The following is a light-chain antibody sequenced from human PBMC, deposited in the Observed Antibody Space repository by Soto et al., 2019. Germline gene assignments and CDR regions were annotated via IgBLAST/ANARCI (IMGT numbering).Light chain of an antibody. V-gene: IGKV3-15*01. CDR1: QSISSN. J-gene: IGKJ4*01. Sequence: EIVMTRSPATLSVSPGERATLSCRASQSISSNLAWYQQKPGQAPRLLMFRTSSRATGFPARFSGSGSGTEFNLTISSLQSEDFGVYYCPQYNNWPRATFGGGTKVEIK. CDR2: RTS. CDR3: PQYNNWPRAT.